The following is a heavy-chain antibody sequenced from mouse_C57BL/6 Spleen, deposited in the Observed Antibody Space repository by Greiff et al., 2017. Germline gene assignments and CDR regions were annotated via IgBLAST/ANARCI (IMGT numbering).Heavy chain of an antibody. V-gene: IGHV1-69*01. D-gene: IGHD1-1*01. CDR1: GYTFTSYW. CDR2: IDPSDSYT. J-gene: IGHJ3*01. CDR3: ARGEGYGSRPLFAY. Sequence: QVHVKQPGAELVMPGASVKLSCKASGYTFTSYWMHWVKQRPGQGLEWIGEIDPSDSYTNYNQKFKGKSTLTVDKSSSTAYMQLSSLTSEDSAVYYCARGEGYGSRPLFAYWGQGTLVTVSA.